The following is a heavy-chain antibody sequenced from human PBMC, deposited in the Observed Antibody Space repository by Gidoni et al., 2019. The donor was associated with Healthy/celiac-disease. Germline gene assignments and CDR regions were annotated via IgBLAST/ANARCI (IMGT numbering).Heavy chain of an antibody. V-gene: IGHV3-9*01. Sequence: EVQLVESGGGLVQPGRSLRLSCAASGFTFDDYAMHWVRQAPGKGLEWVSGISWNSGSIGYADSVKGRFTISRDNAKNSLYLQMNSLRAEDTALYYCAKAPRGDYCSGGSCLLAPYYFDYWGQGTLVTVSS. D-gene: IGHD2-15*01. CDR3: AKAPRGDYCSGGSCLLAPYYFDY. CDR2: ISWNSGSI. CDR1: GFTFDDYA. J-gene: IGHJ4*02.